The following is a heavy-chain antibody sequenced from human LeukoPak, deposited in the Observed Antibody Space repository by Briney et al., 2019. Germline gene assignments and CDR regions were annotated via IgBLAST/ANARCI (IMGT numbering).Heavy chain of an antibody. D-gene: IGHD3-10*01. CDR1: GYTFTSYG. V-gene: IGHV1-18*01. J-gene: IGHJ4*02. CDR2: ISAYNGNT. Sequence: ASVKVSCKASGYTFTSYGISWVRQAPGQGLEWMGWISAYNGNTNYAQKLQGRVTMTTDTSTSTAYMELRSLRSDDTAVYYCARHLPYITMVRGVTELFDYWGQGTLVTVSS. CDR3: ARHLPYITMVRGVTELFDY.